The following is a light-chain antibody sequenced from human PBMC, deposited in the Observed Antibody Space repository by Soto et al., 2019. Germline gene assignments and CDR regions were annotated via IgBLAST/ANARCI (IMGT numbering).Light chain of an antibody. CDR1: QTISNT. J-gene: IGKJ5*01. CDR2: GAS. Sequence: EIVLTQSPGTLSLSPGERATLSCRASQTISNTFLAWYQQKPGQAPRLLIYGASTRATGIPARFSGSGSGTEFTLIISSLQSEDFATYYCHQRYTTPITFGQGTRLDI. CDR3: HQRYTTPIT. V-gene: IGKV3-15*01.